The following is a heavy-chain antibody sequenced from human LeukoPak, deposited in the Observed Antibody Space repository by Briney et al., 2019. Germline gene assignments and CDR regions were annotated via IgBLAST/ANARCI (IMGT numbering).Heavy chain of an antibody. CDR1: GGSISSYY. D-gene: IGHD2/OR15-2a*01. CDR3: ARNIGSAFSWFDP. J-gene: IGHJ5*02. Sequence: SETLSLTCTVSGGSISSYYWSWIRQPPGKGLEWIGYIYYSGSTNYNPSLKSRVTISVDTSKNQFSLKLSSVIAADTAVYYCARNIGSAFSWFDPWGQGTLVTVSS. CDR2: IYYSGST. V-gene: IGHV4-59*01.